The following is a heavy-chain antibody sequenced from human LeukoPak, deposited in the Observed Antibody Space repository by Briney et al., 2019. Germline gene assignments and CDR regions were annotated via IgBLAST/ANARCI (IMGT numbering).Heavy chain of an antibody. Sequence: GGSLRLSCAASGFTFSSYSMNWVRQAPGKGLEWVSAISGSGGSTYYADSVKGRFTISRGNSKNTLYLQMNSLRAADTAVYYCAKTSQDIVVVVAASFDYWGQGALVTVSS. J-gene: IGHJ4*02. V-gene: IGHV3-23*01. CDR3: AKTSQDIVVVVAASFDY. CDR1: GFTFSSYS. CDR2: ISGSGGST. D-gene: IGHD2-15*01.